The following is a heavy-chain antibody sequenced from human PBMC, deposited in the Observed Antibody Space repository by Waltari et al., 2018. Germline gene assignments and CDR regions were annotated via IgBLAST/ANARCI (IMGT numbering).Heavy chain of an antibody. Sequence: EVQLVESGGGLVQPGGSLRLSCAASGFTFSSYWMSWVRQAPGKGLEWVANIKQDGSEKYYVASGKGRFTISRDNAKNSLYLQMNSLRAEDTAVYYCARSSSSTSYYYYGMDVWGQGTTVTVSS. V-gene: IGHV3-7*04. J-gene: IGHJ6*02. D-gene: IGHD2-2*01. CDR1: GFTFSSYW. CDR3: ARSSSSTSYYYYGMDV. CDR2: IKQDGSEK.